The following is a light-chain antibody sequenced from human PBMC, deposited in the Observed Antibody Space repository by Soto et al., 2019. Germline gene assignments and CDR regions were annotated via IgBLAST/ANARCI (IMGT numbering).Light chain of an antibody. CDR3: HQYADARP. Sequence: EVVLTQSPGTLSLSAGERATLSCRASQSVANNHLAWYQQKPGQTPRLLIYDASTRAAGVPARFSGSGSGTDYTLTTSRLEPEDFGVYYCHQYADARPFCQGTKREIK. J-gene: IGKJ2*01. V-gene: IGKV3-20*01. CDR1: QSVANNH. CDR2: DAS.